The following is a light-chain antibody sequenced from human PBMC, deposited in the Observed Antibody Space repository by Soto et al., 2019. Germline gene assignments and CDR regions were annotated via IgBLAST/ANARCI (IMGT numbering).Light chain of an antibody. CDR1: SSDIGAYNY. Sequence: QLVLTQPASVSGSPGQSITISCTRTSSDIGAYNYVSWYQQYPGKAPKLMIYGVTNRPSGVSNRFSGSKTGNTASLTISGLQAEDEADYYCFSHRSGDSHVFGTGTKLTVL. V-gene: IGLV2-14*01. CDR2: GVT. J-gene: IGLJ1*01. CDR3: FSHRSGDSHV.